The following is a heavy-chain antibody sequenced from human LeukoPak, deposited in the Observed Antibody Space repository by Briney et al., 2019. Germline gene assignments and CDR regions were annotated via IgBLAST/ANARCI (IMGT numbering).Heavy chain of an antibody. D-gene: IGHD5-12*01. J-gene: IGHJ4*02. CDR1: GGSISTYC. CDR3: ARDRSGYSEYYFDY. CDR2: IYPSGST. V-gene: IGHV4-4*07. Sequence: PSETLSLTCTVSGGSISTYCWSWIRQPAEKGLEWIGRIYPSGSTYYNPSLKSRVTISIDKSKNQFSLRLTSVTAADTAVYYCARDRSGYSEYYFDYWGQGSLVTVSS.